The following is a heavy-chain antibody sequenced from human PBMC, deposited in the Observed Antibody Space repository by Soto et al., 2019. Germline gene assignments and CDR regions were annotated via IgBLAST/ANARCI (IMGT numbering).Heavy chain of an antibody. Sequence: GASVKVSCKASGYTFTSYGISWVRQAPGQGLEWMGWISAYNGNTNYAQKLQGRVTMTTDTSTSTAYMELRSLKTEDTAVYYCTRGGSSSGWYPSWFDPWGQGTLVTVSS. CDR1: GYTFTSYG. CDR2: ISAYNGNT. CDR3: TRGGSSSGWYPSWFDP. J-gene: IGHJ5*02. V-gene: IGHV1-18*01. D-gene: IGHD6-19*01.